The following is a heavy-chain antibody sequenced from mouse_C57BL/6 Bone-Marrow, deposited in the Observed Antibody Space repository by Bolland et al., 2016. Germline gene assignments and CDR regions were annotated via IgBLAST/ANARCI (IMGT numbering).Heavy chain of an antibody. J-gene: IGHJ2*01. D-gene: IGHD1-1*01. CDR2: LPGSGST. Sequence: LPGSGSTNYNEKFKGKATFTADTSSNTAYMQLSSLTTEDSAIYYCARKGGYYYGSTGYWGQGTT. CDR3: ARKGGYYYGSTGY. V-gene: IGHV1-9*01.